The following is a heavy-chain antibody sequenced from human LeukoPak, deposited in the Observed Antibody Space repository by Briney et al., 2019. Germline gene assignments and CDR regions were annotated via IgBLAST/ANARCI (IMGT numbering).Heavy chain of an antibody. CDR3: ARGEWLRSGELYHGLDV. D-gene: IGHD5-12*01. V-gene: IGHV3-64*01. CDR1: GFTFSSYA. Sequence: GGSLRLSCAASGFTFSSYAMHWVRQAPGKGLEYVSAISSNGGSTYYANSVKGRFTISRDNSKNTLYLQMGSLRAEDMAVYYCARGEWLRSGELYHGLDVWGQGTTVTVSS. CDR2: ISSNGGST. J-gene: IGHJ6*02.